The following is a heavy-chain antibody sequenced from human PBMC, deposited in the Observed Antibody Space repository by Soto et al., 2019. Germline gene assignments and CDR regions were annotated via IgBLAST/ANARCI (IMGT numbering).Heavy chain of an antibody. CDR1: GYTFTNHG. CDR3: ARDVEYSTSLCEH. V-gene: IGHV1-18*04. Sequence: QVQMKQSGGEVKKPGASVKVSCKTSGYTFTNHGVNWVRQAPGQGLEWLGYISGYTGDTDYDQKFQERFTMSSDKNPNTVVMELRNLRSDDSAVYYCARDVEYSTSLCEHWGQGTPVIVS. D-gene: IGHD4-4*01. CDR2: ISGYTGDT. J-gene: IGHJ4*02.